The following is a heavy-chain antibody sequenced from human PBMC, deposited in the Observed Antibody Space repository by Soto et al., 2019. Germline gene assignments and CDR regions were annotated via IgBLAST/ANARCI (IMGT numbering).Heavy chain of an antibody. V-gene: IGHV1-8*01. Sequence: QVQLVQSGAEVKKPGASVKVSCQASGYSFNDYAINWVRQAPGQGPEWMGWVSPISGNTGFAVKFQGRVTLTRYSSRGTACMELSSLRSDDTDVYFCASESRGYSGNVLAVDFDFWGQGTVVTVSS. J-gene: IGHJ3*01. CDR2: VSPISGNT. CDR3: ASESRGYSGNVLAVDFDF. D-gene: IGHD5-12*01. CDR1: GYSFNDYA.